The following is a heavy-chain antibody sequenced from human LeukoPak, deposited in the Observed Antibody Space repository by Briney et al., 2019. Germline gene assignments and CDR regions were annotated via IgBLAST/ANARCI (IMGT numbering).Heavy chain of an antibody. D-gene: IGHD4-17*01. CDR1: EFDFSSHA. Sequence: GGSLRLSCAASEFDFSSHAMTWVRQAPGKGLEWVSAISISGSKAYYADSVKGRFTISRDNSKNTLYLQMNSLRAEDTAVYYCANEIRPNDYWGQGTQVTVSS. CDR3: ANEIRPNDY. J-gene: IGHJ4*02. V-gene: IGHV3-23*01. CDR2: ISISGSKA.